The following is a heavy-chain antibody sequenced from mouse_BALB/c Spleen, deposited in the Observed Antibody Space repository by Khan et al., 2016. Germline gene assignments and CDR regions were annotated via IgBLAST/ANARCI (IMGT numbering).Heavy chain of an antibody. CDR3: ARTARIKY. CDR2: ISYSGST. CDR1: GYSITSGYG. Sequence: EVQLQESGPGLVKPSQSLSLTCTVTGYSITSGYGWNWIRQFPGNKLEWMGYISYSGSTNYNPSLKSRFSITPDTPKHQFFLQLHSVTTEDAATYYCARTARIKYWGQGTTLTVST. V-gene: IGHV3-2*02. D-gene: IGHD1-2*01. J-gene: IGHJ2*01.